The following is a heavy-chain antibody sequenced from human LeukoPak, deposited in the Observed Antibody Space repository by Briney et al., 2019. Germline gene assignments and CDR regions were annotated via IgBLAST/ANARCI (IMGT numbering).Heavy chain of an antibody. J-gene: IGHJ4*02. D-gene: IGHD2-15*01. CDR2: ISYDGSNK. Sequence: PGGSLRLSCAASGFTFSSYAMHWVRQAPGKGLEWVAVISYDGSNKYYADSVKGRFTISRDNSKNTLYLQMNSLRTEDTAVYYCARQDCSGGGCYLDYWGQGTLVTVSS. V-gene: IGHV3-30*04. CDR3: ARQDCSGGGCYLDY. CDR1: GFTFSSYA.